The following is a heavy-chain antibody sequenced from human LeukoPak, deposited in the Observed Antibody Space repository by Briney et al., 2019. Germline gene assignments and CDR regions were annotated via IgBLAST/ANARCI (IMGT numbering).Heavy chain of an antibody. J-gene: IGHJ4*02. CDR2: IYYSGST. CDR1: GGSISSYY. Sequence: SETLSLTCTVSGGSISSYYWRWIRQPPGKGLEWIGYIYYSGSTNYNPPLKSRVTISVDTSKAQFALKLSSVTAADTAVYYCASEIRVATISYFDYWGQGTLVTVSS. D-gene: IGHD5-12*01. CDR3: ASEIRVATISYFDY. V-gene: IGHV4-59*01.